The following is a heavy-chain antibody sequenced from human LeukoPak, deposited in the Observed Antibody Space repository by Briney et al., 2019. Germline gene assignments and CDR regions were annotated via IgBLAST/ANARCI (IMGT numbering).Heavy chain of an antibody. CDR2: IYYSGST. J-gene: IGHJ6*03. Sequence: SETLSLTXTVSGGSISSYYWSWIRQPPGKGLEWIGYIYYSGSTNYNPSLKSRVTISVDTSKNQFSLKLSSVTAADTAVYYCARSLANSIYYYYYMDVWGKGTTVTVSS. D-gene: IGHD1-1*01. V-gene: IGHV4-59*01. CDR3: ARSLANSIYYYYYMDV. CDR1: GGSISSYY.